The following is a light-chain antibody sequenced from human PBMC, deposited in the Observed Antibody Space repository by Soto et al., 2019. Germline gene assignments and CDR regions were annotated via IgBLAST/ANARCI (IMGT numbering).Light chain of an antibody. Sequence: QSVLTQPASVSGSPGQSITISCTGTSSDVGGYKYVSWYQHLPGTAPKLLIYGNTIRPSGVPDRFSGSKSGTSASLAITGLQAEDEADYYCQSYDRSLRGYVFGTGTKVTVL. CDR1: SSDVGGYKY. CDR3: QSYDRSLRGYV. J-gene: IGLJ1*01. V-gene: IGLV1-40*01. CDR2: GNT.